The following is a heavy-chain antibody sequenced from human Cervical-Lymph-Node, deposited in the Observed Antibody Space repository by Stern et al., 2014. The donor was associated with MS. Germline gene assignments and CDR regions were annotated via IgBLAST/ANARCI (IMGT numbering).Heavy chain of an antibody. CDR3: ARSDRLWGSFDY. D-gene: IGHD3-16*01. Sequence: QLQLQESGPGLVKPSQTLSLTCTVSGASISTVGYYWSWIRQHPGKGLEWIAYISYIGSTYYNPSLKGRVSISADTSKNQFSLNLTSVTAADTALYYCARSDRLWGSFDYWGQGTLVAVSS. J-gene: IGHJ4*02. CDR2: ISYIGST. V-gene: IGHV4-31*03. CDR1: GASISTVGYY.